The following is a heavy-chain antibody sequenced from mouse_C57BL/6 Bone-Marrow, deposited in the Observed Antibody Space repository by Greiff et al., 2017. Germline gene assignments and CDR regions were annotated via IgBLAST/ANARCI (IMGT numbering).Heavy chain of an antibody. J-gene: IGHJ1*03. D-gene: IGHD1-1*01. CDR2: INPNNGGT. Sequence: EVQLQESGPELVKPGASVKMSCKASGYTFTDYNMHWVKQSHGKSLEWIGYINPNNGGTSYNQKFKGKATWTVNKSSSTAYMELRSLTSEDSAVYYCARERYYYGSSFYWYFDVWGTGTTVTVSS. CDR1: GYTFTDYN. V-gene: IGHV1-22*01. CDR3: ARERYYYGSSFYWYFDV.